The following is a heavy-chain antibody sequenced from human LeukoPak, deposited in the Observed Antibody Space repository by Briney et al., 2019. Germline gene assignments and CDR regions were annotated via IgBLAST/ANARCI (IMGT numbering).Heavy chain of an antibody. CDR3: AKVAPGYYGSGSYYIRAFDY. CDR2: ITGSGGNT. Sequence: GGSLRLSCAASGFTFSNYGMNWVRQAPGKGLEWVSGITGSGGNTYYADSVKGRFTISRDNSKNTLYLQMNSLRAEDTAVYYCAKVAPGYYGSGSYYIRAFDYWGQGTLVTVSS. CDR1: GFTFSNYG. V-gene: IGHV3-23*01. J-gene: IGHJ4*02. D-gene: IGHD3-10*01.